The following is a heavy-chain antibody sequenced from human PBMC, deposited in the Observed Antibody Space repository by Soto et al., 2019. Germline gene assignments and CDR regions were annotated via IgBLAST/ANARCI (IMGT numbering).Heavy chain of an antibody. Sequence: EVQLVESGGGLVQPGGSLRLSCAASGFTFSSYWMSWVRQAPGKGLVWVANIKGDGSERHYVDSVKGRFTISRDNAKNSLFLQMNSLRVEDTAVYYCARDGCTSASCDVYGMDVWGQGTTVTVSS. V-gene: IGHV3-7*03. J-gene: IGHJ6*02. CDR3: ARDGCTSASCDVYGMDV. CDR2: IKGDGSER. CDR1: GFTFSSYW. D-gene: IGHD2-2*01.